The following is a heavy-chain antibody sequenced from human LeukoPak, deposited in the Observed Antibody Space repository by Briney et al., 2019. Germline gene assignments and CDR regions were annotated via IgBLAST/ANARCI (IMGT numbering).Heavy chain of an antibody. CDR1: GFTFSSYW. J-gene: IGHJ4*02. D-gene: IGHD6-13*01. V-gene: IGHV3-7*01. Sequence: GGSLRLSCAASGFTFSSYWMSWVRQAPGKGLEWVANIKEDGSEKYHVDSVRGRFTISRDNAKNSLYLHMNSLRAEDTAVYYCARVHHSSSWGTDDCWGQGTLVTVST. CDR2: IKEDGSEK. CDR3: ARVHHSSSWGTDDC.